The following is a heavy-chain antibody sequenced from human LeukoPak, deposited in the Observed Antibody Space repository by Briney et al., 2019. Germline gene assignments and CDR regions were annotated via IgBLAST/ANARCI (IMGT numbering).Heavy chain of an antibody. J-gene: IGHJ2*01. CDR2: IYYSGNT. V-gene: IGHV4-59*12. Sequence: SETLSLTCTVSGGSISSYYWSWIRQPPGKGLEWIGYIYYSGNTNYNPSLKSRVTISVDTPKNQFSLKLSSVTAADTAVYYCARDPRKYYDFWSGYYWYFDLWGRGTLVTVSS. CDR1: GGSISSYY. D-gene: IGHD3-3*01. CDR3: ARDPRKYYDFWSGYYWYFDL.